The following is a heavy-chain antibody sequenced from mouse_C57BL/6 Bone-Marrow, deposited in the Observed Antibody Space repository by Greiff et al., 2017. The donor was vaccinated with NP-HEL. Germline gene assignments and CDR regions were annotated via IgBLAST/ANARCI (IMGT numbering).Heavy chain of an antibody. J-gene: IGHJ3*01. CDR3: ARCYGSSPGWFAY. CDR1: GYAFSSSW. Sequence: VQLQQSGPELVKPGASVKISCQASGYAFSSSWMNWVKQRPGKGLEWIGRIYPGDGDTNYNGKFKGKATLTADKSSSTAYMQLSSLTSEDSAVYFCARCYGSSPGWFAYWGQGTLVTVSA. D-gene: IGHD1-1*01. V-gene: IGHV1-82*01. CDR2: IYPGDGDT.